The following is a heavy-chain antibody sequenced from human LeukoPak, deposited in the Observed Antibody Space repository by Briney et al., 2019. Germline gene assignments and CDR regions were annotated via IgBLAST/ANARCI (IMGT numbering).Heavy chain of an antibody. J-gene: IGHJ5*02. CDR3: ARGILTGHGRANWFDP. Sequence: ASVKVSCKASGYTFTGYYMHWVRQAPGQGLEWMGWINPNSGGTNYAQKFQGRVTITRDTSASTAYMELSSLRSEDTAVYYCARGILTGHGRANWFDPWGQGTLVTVSS. CDR1: GYTFTGYY. V-gene: IGHV1-2*02. D-gene: IGHD3-9*01. CDR2: INPNSGGT.